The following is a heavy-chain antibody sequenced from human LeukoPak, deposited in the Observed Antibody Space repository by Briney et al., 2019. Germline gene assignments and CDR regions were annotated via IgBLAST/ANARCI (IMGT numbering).Heavy chain of an antibody. J-gene: IGHJ3*02. CDR1: GFTFSSYA. D-gene: IGHD2-15*01. CDR3: AKDGAGDIVVVVAARALAFDI. CDR2: ISGSGGST. Sequence: GGSLRLSCAASGFTFSSYAMSWVRQAPGKGLEWVSAISGSGGSTYYADSVKGRFTISRDNSKNTLYLQMNSLRAEDTAVYYCAKDGAGDIVVVVAARALAFDIWGQGTMVTVSS. V-gene: IGHV3-23*01.